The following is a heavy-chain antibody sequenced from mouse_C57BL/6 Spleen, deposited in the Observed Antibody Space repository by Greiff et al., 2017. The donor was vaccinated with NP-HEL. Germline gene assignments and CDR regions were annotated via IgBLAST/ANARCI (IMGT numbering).Heavy chain of an antibody. J-gene: IGHJ2*01. V-gene: IGHV1-80*01. CDR3: ARVDDGYFDY. CDR2: IYPGDGDT. D-gene: IGHD2-12*01. Sequence: QVQLKESGAELVKPGASVKISCKASGYAFSSYWMNWVKQRPGKGLEWIGQIYPGDGDTNYNGKFKGKATLTADKSSSTAYMQLSSLTSEDSAVYFCARVDDGYFDYWGQGTTLTVSS. CDR1: GYAFSSYW.